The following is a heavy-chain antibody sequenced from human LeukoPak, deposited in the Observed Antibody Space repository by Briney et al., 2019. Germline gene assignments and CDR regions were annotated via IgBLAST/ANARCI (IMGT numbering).Heavy chain of an antibody. CDR2: VYSGGQT. CDR3: ARDSGSYHFDY. J-gene: IGHJ4*02. D-gene: IGHD1-26*01. Sequence: PGGSLRLSCAASGFTFSSYWMSWVRQAPGTGLEWVSVVYSGGQTYYADSVKGRFTISRDNAKNSLYLQMNSLRAEDTAVYYCARDSGSYHFDYWGQGTLVTVSS. V-gene: IGHV3-66*01. CDR1: GFTFSSYW.